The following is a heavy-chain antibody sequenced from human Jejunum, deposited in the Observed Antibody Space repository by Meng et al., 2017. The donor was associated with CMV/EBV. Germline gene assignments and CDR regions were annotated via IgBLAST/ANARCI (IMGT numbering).Heavy chain of an antibody. V-gene: IGHV3-53*01. D-gene: IGHD3-22*01. CDR3: ARDRREYYYDRSGVFDY. CDR1: GCSVSTNY. CDR2: IYSNGNT. J-gene: IGHJ4*02. Sequence: SGCSVSTNYLSWVRQAPGKGLEWVSGIYSNGNTYYADSVKGRFTILVDNSKNTLFLQMNNLRAEDTAVYYCARDRREYYYDRSGVFDYWGQGTLVTVSS.